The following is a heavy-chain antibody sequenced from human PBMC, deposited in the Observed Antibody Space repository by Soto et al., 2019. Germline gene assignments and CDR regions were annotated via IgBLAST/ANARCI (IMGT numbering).Heavy chain of an antibody. D-gene: IGHD2-21*01. J-gene: IGHJ3*02. CDR3: TIGSWSGEVFDI. Sequence: HVQLVQSGAEVKKPGSAVKVSCKDSGGTFSTYSMFWVRQAPGQGLEWMGRIIPMLGIANYAQKFQGRVTITADKSTGTAYMELSSLRSEDTALYYCTIGSWSGEVFDIWGLGTMVTVSS. CDR1: GGTFSTYS. V-gene: IGHV1-69*02. CDR2: IIPMLGIA.